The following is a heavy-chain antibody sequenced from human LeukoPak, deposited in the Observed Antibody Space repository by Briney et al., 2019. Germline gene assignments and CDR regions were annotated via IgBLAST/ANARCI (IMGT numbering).Heavy chain of an antibody. CDR2: ISPSGGTT. Sequence: ASVTVSCKASGDTFSSYFIHWVRQAPGHGLEWMGIISPSGGTTSYAQEFQGRVTMTRDTSTSTVYMELSSLRSEDTAVYYCGRVTLYAFDIWGQGTMVTVSS. CDR1: GDTFSSYF. V-gene: IGHV1-46*01. J-gene: IGHJ3*02. CDR3: GRVTLYAFDI. D-gene: IGHD4-23*01.